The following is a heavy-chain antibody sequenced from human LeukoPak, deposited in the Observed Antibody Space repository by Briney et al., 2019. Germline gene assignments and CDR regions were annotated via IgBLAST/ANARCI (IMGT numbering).Heavy chain of an antibody. V-gene: IGHV4-39*07. CDR1: GGSVSSSSYY. CDR2: IYHSGST. J-gene: IGHJ3*02. Sequence: PSETLSLTCTVSGGSVSSSSYYWGWIRQPPGKGLEWIGSIYHSGSTYYNPSLKIRVTISVDTSKNQFSLKLRSVTAADTAVYYCARDHSIGVATTPADAFDIWGQGTMVTVSS. CDR3: ARDHSIGVATTPADAFDI. D-gene: IGHD5-24*01.